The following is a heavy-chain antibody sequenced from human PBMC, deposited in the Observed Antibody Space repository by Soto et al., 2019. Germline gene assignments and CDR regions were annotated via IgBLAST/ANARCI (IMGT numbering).Heavy chain of an antibody. V-gene: IGHV2-26*01. CDR2: IFSNDEE. CDR3: ARKGDTYYYAMDV. J-gene: IGHJ6*02. Sequence: QVTLKESGPVLVKPTETLTLTCAVSGFSLSNAKMGVSWIRQPPGKALEWLAHIFSNDEESYSTSLKSRLTISKDTSKSQVVLTMTGMDPVDTATYYCARKGDTYYYAMDVWGHGITVTVSS. CDR1: GFSLSNAKMG. D-gene: IGHD1-26*01.